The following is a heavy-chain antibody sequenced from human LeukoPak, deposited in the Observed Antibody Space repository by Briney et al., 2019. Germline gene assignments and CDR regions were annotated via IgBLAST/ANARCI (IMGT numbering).Heavy chain of an antibody. CDR1: GYTSTGYY. CDR3: VRDGGSGSPYDF. J-gene: IGHJ4*02. CDR2: INPNTGAT. D-gene: IGHD3-10*01. Sequence: ASVKVSCKASGYTSTGYYMHWVRQAPGQGLQWMGWINPNTGATSYPQKFQGRVTITRDTSISTAYMELRSLRSDDTAIYYCVRDGGSGSPYDFWGQGTLVTVSS. V-gene: IGHV1-2*02.